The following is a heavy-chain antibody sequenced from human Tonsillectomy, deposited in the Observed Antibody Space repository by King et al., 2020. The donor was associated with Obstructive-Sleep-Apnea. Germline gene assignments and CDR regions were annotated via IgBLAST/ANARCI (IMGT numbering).Heavy chain of an antibody. J-gene: IGHJ6*02. D-gene: IGHD6-19*01. Sequence: VQLVESGGGVVQPGRSLRLSCAASGFTFSSYAMHWVRQAPGKGLAWVAVISYDGSNTYYPDSVKGRFTISRDNSKNTLYLQMNSLRAEDTAVYYCARDPYSRGWYYYYGMDVWGQGTTVTVSS. CDR2: ISYDGSNT. CDR3: ARDPYSRGWYYYYGMDV. V-gene: IGHV3-30-3*01. CDR1: GFTFSSYA.